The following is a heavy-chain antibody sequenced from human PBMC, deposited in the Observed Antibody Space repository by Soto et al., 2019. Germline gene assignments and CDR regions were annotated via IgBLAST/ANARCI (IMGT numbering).Heavy chain of an antibody. CDR3: AKDIGHEYSTYGGAFDM. V-gene: IGHV3-9*01. CDR1: GFSFDDYA. CDR2: ISWNSGNI. Sequence: DVQLVESGGGLVQPGRSLRLSCAASGFSFDDYAMHWVLQAPGKGLEWVTGISWNSGNIVYADSVKGRFTISRDNAKNSLYLQMNSLRAEDTALYYCAKDIGHEYSTYGGAFDMWGQGTMVTVSS. D-gene: IGHD6-13*01. J-gene: IGHJ3*02.